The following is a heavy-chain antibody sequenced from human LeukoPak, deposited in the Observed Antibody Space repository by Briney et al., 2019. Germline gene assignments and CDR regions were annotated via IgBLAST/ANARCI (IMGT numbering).Heavy chain of an antibody. V-gene: IGHV3-33*08. CDR1: GFTFSSYG. J-gene: IGHJ4*02. D-gene: IGHD3-22*01. Sequence: PGGSLRLSCAASGFTFSSYGMHWVRQAPGKGLEWVAVIWYGGSNKYYADSVKGRFTISRDNSKNTLYLQMNSLRAEDTAVYYTLLIEKDYWGQGTLVTVSS. CDR3: LLIEKDY. CDR2: IWYGGSNK.